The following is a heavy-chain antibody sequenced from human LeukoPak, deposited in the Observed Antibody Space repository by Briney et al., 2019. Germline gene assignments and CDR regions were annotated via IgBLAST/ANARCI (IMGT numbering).Heavy chain of an antibody. Sequence: SETLSLTCAVYGGSFSGYYWGWIRQSPGKGLEWIGSIYHSGSTYYNPSLKSRITISVNTSKNQFSLKLSSVTAADTAVYYCAREGRPDSSGYYYHSWGQGTLVTVSS. V-gene: IGHV4-38-2*02. CDR1: GGSFSGYY. CDR3: AREGRPDSSGYYYHS. J-gene: IGHJ4*02. CDR2: IYHSGST. D-gene: IGHD3-22*01.